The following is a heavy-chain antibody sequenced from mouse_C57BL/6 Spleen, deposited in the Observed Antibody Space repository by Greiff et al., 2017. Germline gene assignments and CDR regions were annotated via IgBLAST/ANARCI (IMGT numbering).Heavy chain of an antibody. D-gene: IGHD4-1*02. Sequence: VMLVESGPGLVQPSQSLSITCTVSGFSLTSYGVHWVRQPPGKGLEWLGVIWSGGSTDYNAAFISRLSISKDNSKSQVFFKMNSLQADDTAIYYCANFNWDVGFAYWGQGTLVTVSA. CDR3: ANFNWDVGFAY. J-gene: IGHJ3*01. CDR2: IWSGGST. V-gene: IGHV2-4*01. CDR1: GFSLTSYG.